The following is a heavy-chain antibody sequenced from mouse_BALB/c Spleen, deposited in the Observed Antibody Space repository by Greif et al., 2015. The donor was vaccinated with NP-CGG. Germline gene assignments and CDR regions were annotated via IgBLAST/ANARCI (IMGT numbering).Heavy chain of an antibody. Sequence: QVQLQQSGPELVKPGASVKISCKASSYSFTSYYIHWVKQRPGQGLEWIGWIFPGSGNTKYNEKFKGKATLTADTSSSTAYMQLSSLTSEDSAVYFCARSITTGFAYWGQGTLVTVSA. CDR3: ARSITTGFAY. CDR2: IFPGSGNT. J-gene: IGHJ3*01. V-gene: IGHV1-66*01. D-gene: IGHD2-4*01. CDR1: SYSFTSYY.